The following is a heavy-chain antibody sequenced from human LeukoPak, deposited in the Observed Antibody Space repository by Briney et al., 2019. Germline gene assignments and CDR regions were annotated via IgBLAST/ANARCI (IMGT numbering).Heavy chain of an antibody. Sequence: SETLSLTCTVSGGSISIGGYYWSWIRQHPGKGLEWIGYIYYSGSTYYNPSLKSRVTISVDTSKNQFSLKLSSVTAADTAVYYCARVPTIAAAGTGYWGQGTLVTVSS. CDR2: IYYSGST. CDR3: ARVPTIAAAGTGY. CDR1: GGSISIGGYY. J-gene: IGHJ4*02. V-gene: IGHV4-31*03. D-gene: IGHD6-13*01.